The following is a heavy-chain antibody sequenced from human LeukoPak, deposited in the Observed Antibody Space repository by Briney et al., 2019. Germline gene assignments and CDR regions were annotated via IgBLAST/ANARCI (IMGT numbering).Heavy chain of an antibody. D-gene: IGHD3-22*01. Sequence: SGTLSLTCAVSGAFITNSHWWSWARQPPGKGLEWSGDINHSGRTNYNPSLQRRVSISVDTSKNQFSLNVTSVTGADTAVYYCARTSGFFDSSGFYQQNPYYFQYWGQGVLVTVSS. CDR1: GAFITNSHW. CDR3: ARTSGFFDSSGFYQQNPYYFQY. J-gene: IGHJ4*02. V-gene: IGHV4-4*02. CDR2: INHSGRT.